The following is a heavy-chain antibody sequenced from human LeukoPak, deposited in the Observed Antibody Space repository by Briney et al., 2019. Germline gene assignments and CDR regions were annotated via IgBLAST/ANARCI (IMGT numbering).Heavy chain of an antibody. CDR2: IRSKANSYAT. CDR3: TRRPQWLVRGGDANWFDP. CDR1: GFTFSGSA. Sequence: GGSLRLSCAASGFTFSGSAMQWVRQASGKGREWVGRIRSKANSYATAYAASVKGRFTISRDDSKITAYLQMNSLKTEDTAVYYCTRRPQWLVRGGDANWFDPWGQGTLVTVSS. V-gene: IGHV3-73*01. D-gene: IGHD6-19*01. J-gene: IGHJ5*02.